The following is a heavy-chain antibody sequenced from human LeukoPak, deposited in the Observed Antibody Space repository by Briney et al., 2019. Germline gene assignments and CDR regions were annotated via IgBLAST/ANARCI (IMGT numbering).Heavy chain of an antibody. CDR3: ARNGYTSGWYRN. CDR2: IYSGGST. CDR1: GFTVSSNY. D-gene: IGHD6-19*01. Sequence: GGSLRLSCAASGFTVSSNYMSWVRQAPGKGLEWVSTIYSGGSTYYADSVKGRFTISRDTSKNTLYLQMNSLRGEETAVYYCARNGYTSGWYRNWGQGTLVTVSS. V-gene: IGHV3-53*01. J-gene: IGHJ4*02.